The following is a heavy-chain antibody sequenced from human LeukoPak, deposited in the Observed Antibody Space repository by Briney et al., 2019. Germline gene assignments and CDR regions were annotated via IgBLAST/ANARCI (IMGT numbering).Heavy chain of an antibody. CDR3: ARGDDFWSGSYYYMDV. J-gene: IGHJ6*03. CDR2: INPNSGGT. V-gene: IGHV1-2*02. CDR1: GYTFTGYY. D-gene: IGHD3-3*01. Sequence: ASVKVSCKASGYTFTGYYMHWVRQAPGQGLEWMGWINPNSGGTNYAQKFQGSVTMTRDTSISTAYMELSRLRSDDTAVYYCARGDDFWSGSYYYMDVWGKGTTVTVSS.